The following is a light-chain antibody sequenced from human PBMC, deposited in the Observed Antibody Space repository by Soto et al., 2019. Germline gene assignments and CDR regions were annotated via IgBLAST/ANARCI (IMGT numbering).Light chain of an antibody. CDR2: RNS. V-gene: IGLV1-47*01. J-gene: IGLJ1*01. Sequence: QSVLTQSPSASGTPGQRVTISCSGSASTIGRNYVYWYRQLPGTAPKLLIYRNSQRPSGVPDRFSGSKSGTSASLAISGFRSEYEADYYCAAWDDNLSGFYVFGDGTKVTVL. CDR3: AAWDDNLSGFYV. CDR1: ASTIGRNY.